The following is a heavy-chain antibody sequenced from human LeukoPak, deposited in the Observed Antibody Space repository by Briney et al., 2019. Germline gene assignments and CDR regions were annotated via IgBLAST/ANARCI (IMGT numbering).Heavy chain of an antibody. D-gene: IGHD3-16*01. V-gene: IGHV3-74*01. CDR2: INTDGSST. CDR1: GLTFSSYW. Sequence: GGSLRLSCAASGLTFSSYWMHWVRQAPGEGLVWVSRINTDGSSTRSADSVEGRFSIYRDNAKNTLYLQMNSLRAEDTAVYYCARSDRGDFDYWGQGTLVTVSS. CDR3: ARSDRGDFDY. J-gene: IGHJ4*02.